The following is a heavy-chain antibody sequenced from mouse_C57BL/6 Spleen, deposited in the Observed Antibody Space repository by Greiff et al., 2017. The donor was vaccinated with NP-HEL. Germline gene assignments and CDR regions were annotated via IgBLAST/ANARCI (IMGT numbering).Heavy chain of an antibody. Sequence: QVQLQQPGAELVKPGASVKVSCKASGYTFTSYWMHWVKQRPGQGLEWIGRIHPSDSDTNYNQKFKGKATLTVDKSSSTAYMQLSSLTSEDSAVYYCAIEGDYDDGFYYAMDYWGQGTSVTVSS. CDR3: AIEGDYDDGFYYAMDY. CDR2: IHPSDSDT. CDR1: GYTFTSYW. J-gene: IGHJ4*01. V-gene: IGHV1-74*01. D-gene: IGHD2-4*01.